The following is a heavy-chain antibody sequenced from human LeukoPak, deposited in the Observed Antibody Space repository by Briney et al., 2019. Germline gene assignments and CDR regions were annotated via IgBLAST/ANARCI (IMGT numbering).Heavy chain of an antibody. Sequence: SETLSLTCTVSGGSISSYYWSWIRQPPGKGLEWIGYIYYSGSTNYNPSLKGRVTISVDTSKNQFSLKLSSVTAADTAVYYCARGKLGLRSFDYWGQGTLVTVSS. CDR1: GGSISSYY. D-gene: IGHD7-27*01. CDR3: ARGKLGLRSFDY. CDR2: IYYSGST. V-gene: IGHV4-59*01. J-gene: IGHJ4*02.